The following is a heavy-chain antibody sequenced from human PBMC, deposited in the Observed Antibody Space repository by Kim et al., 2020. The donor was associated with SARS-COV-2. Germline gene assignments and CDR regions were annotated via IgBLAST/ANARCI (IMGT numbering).Heavy chain of an antibody. CDR1: GFTFSSYS. CDR2: ISSSSSYI. J-gene: IGHJ6*02. CDR3: ARVSFFGDIVVVPANHYYYYYGMDV. V-gene: IGHV3-21*01. Sequence: GGSLRLSCAASGFTFSSYSMNWVRQAPGKGLEWVSSISSSSSYIYYADSVKGRFTISRDNAKNSLYLQMNSLRAEDTAVYYCARVSFFGDIVVVPANHYYYYYGMDVWGQGTTVTVSS. D-gene: IGHD2-2*01.